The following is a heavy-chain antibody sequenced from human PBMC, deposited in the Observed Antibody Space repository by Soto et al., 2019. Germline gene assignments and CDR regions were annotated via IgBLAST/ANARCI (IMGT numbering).Heavy chain of an antibody. CDR3: ARERSVPARSYHYYFGVDV. CDR1: GDSVSSNSAA. J-gene: IGHJ6*01. CDR2: TYYRSKWYN. Sequence: SQTLSLTCAISGDSVSSNSAAWNWIRQSPSRGLEWLGRTYYRSKWYNDYAVSVKSRITINADTSKNQFSLQVNSVTPEDTAVYYCARERSVPARSYHYYFGVDVWGQGTTVTVCS. V-gene: IGHV6-1*01. D-gene: IGHD2-2*01.